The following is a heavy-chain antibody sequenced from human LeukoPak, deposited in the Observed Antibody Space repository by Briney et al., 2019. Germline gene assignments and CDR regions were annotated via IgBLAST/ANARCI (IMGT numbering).Heavy chain of an antibody. J-gene: IGHJ4*02. CDR2: VSPGGGGT. V-gene: IGHV3-23*01. D-gene: IGHD3-22*01. CDR3: AKEDSSSSRYYFDY. Sequence: PGGSLRLSCAASGFAFSNYAMTWVRQAPGMGQEWVSSVSPGGGGTYYPRSVKGRFTISRDNSKNTLYLQIDGLGAEDTALYYCAKEDSSSSRYYFDYWGQGALVTVSS. CDR1: GFAFSNYA.